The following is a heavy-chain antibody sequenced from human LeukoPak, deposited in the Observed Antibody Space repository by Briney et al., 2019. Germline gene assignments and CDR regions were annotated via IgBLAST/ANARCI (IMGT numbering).Heavy chain of an antibody. CDR2: INHSGST. Sequence: SETLSLTCAVYGGSFSGYYWSWIRQPPGKGLGWIGEINHSGSTNYNPSLKSRVTISVGTSKNQFSLKLSSVTAADTAVYYCARGNYYGSATHYFDYWGQGTLVTVSS. V-gene: IGHV4-34*01. CDR3: ARGNYYGSATHYFDY. J-gene: IGHJ4*02. CDR1: GGSFSGYY. D-gene: IGHD3-10*01.